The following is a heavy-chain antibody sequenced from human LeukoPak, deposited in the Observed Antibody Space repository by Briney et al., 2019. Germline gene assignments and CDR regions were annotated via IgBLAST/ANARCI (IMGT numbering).Heavy chain of an antibody. J-gene: IGHJ4*02. D-gene: IGHD3-22*01. V-gene: IGHV3-30-3*01. Sequence: GGSLRLYCAASGFTFSSYAMHWVRQAPGKGLEWVAVISYDGSNKYYADSVKGRFTISRDNSKNTLYLQMNSLRAEDTAVYYCARWGWHYHSSRFDYWGQGTLVTVSS. CDR2: ISYDGSNK. CDR3: ARWGWHYHSSRFDY. CDR1: GFTFSSYA.